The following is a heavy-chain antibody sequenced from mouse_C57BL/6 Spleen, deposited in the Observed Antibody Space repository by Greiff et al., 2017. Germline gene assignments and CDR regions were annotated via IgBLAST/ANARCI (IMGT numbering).Heavy chain of an antibody. J-gene: IGHJ4*01. V-gene: IGHV2-5*01. CDR2: IWRGGST. Sequence: QVQLQQSGPGLVQPSQSLSITCTVSGFSLTSYGVHWVRQSPGKGLEWLGVIWRGGSTDYNAAFMSRLSITKDNSKSQVFSKMNSLQADDTAIYYCAKKGEYDYYAMDYWGQGTSVTVSS. CDR3: AKKGEYDYYAMDY. D-gene: IGHD2-10*02. CDR1: GFSLTSYG.